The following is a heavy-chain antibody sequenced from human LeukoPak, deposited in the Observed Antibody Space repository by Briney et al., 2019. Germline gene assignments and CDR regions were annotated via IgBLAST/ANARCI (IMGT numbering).Heavy chain of an antibody. CDR1: GGSISSYY. D-gene: IGHD3-3*01. V-gene: IGHV4-4*09. CDR2: IYTSGST. Sequence: SETLSLTCTVSGGSISSYYWSWIRQPPGKGLERIGYIYTSGSTNYNPSLNSRVTISVDTSKNQFSLRLSFVTAADTAVYYCASGRPYYDFWSGYYSPYFDYWGQGTLVTVSS. CDR3: ASGRPYYDFWSGYYSPYFDY. J-gene: IGHJ4*02.